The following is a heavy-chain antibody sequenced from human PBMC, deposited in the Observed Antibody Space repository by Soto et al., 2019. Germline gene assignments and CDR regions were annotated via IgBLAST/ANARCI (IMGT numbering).Heavy chain of an antibody. CDR1: GGSISSGCYY. CDR2: NYYSGIT. CDR3: ARGSSIAGLYYGMDV. Sequence: SETMYLTCTVSGGSISSGCYYGTWIRQHPGKGLEWIGYNYYSGITYYNPSLKSRVTISLDTSKNQFSLKLSSVTAADTAVYYCARGSSIAGLYYGMDVWGQGTTVTVSS. D-gene: IGHD6-6*01. V-gene: IGHV4-31*03. J-gene: IGHJ6*02.